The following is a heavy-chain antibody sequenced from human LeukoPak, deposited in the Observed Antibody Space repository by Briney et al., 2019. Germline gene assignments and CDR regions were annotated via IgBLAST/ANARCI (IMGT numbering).Heavy chain of an antibody. CDR2: IYTSGST. CDR1: GGSISSYY. J-gene: IGHJ6*03. D-gene: IGHD6-6*01. CDR3: ARDRAARPYYYYYYMDV. V-gene: IGHV4-4*07. Sequence: SETLSLTCTVSGGSISSYYWSWIRQPAGKGLEWIGRIYTSGSTNYNPSLKGRVTMSVDTSKNQFSLKLSSVTAADTAVYYCARDRAARPYYYYYYMDVWGKGTTVTVSS.